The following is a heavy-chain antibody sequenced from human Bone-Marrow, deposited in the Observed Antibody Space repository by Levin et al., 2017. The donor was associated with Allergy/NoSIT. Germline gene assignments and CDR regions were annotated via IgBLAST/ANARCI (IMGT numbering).Heavy chain of an antibody. CDR3: ARDYGVVVVAATAWFDP. CDR1: GFTFSSYS. V-gene: IGHV3-48*02. CDR2: ISSSSSTI. D-gene: IGHD2-15*01. J-gene: IGHJ5*02. Sequence: PGGSLRLSCAASGFTFSSYSMNWVRQAPGKGLEWVSYISSSSSTIYYADSVKGRFTISRDNAKNSLYLQMNSLRDEHTALYYCARDYGVVVVAATAWFDPWGQGTLVTVSS.